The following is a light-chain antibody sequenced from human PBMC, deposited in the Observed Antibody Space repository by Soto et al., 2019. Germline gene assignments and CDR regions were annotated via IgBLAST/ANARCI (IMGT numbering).Light chain of an antibody. CDR3: ASWDDSLRGFV. V-gene: IGLV1-47*01. Sequence: QSVLTQPPSASGTPGQRVTISCSGSSSNIEYNSVYWYQQLPGSAPKLLIHRNNQRPSGVPDLFSASKSGASASLAISGLRSEDEADYHCASWDDSLRGFVFGTGTKLTVL. CDR1: SSNIEYNS. J-gene: IGLJ1*01. CDR2: RNN.